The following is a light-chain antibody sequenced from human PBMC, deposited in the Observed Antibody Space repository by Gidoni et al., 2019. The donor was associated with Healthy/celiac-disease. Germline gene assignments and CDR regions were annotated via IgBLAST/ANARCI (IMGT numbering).Light chain of an antibody. Sequence: QSALTQPASVSGSPGQSITISCTGTSSDVGGYNYGSWYQQHPVKAPNLMIYDVSNRPSGVSNRFSGSKSGNTASLTISGLQAEDESDYYCSSYTSSSTLVFGTGTKVTVL. V-gene: IGLV2-14*03. CDR2: DVS. J-gene: IGLJ1*01. CDR1: SSDVGGYNY. CDR3: SSYTSSSTLV.